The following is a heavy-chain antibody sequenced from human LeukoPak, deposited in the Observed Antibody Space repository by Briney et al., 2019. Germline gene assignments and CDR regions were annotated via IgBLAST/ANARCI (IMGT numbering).Heavy chain of an antibody. V-gene: IGHV3-23*01. J-gene: IGHJ3*02. D-gene: IGHD3-10*01. Sequence: GGSLRLSCAASGFSFSNYDMTWVRQAPGKGLDWVSTLSDSGGSTYYADSVKGRLTISRDNSKNTLYLQMSSLRAEDTAIYFCAKRLYYGSGPLDIWGQGTMVTVSS. CDR1: GFSFSNYD. CDR2: LSDSGGST. CDR3: AKRLYYGSGPLDI.